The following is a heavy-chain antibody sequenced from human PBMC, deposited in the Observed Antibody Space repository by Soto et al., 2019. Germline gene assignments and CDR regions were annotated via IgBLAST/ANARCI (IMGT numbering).Heavy chain of an antibody. CDR3: ARVGEQWLVVSNYYYYGMDV. CDR1: GFTFSSYS. V-gene: IGHV3-48*02. CDR2: ISSSSSTI. D-gene: IGHD6-19*01. Sequence: EVQLVESGGGLVQPGGSLRLSCAASGFTFSSYSMNWVRQAPGKGLEWVSYISSSSSTIYYADSVKGRFTISRDNAKNSLYLQMNRLRDEDTAVYYCARVGEQWLVVSNYYYYGMDVWGQGTTVTVSS. J-gene: IGHJ6*02.